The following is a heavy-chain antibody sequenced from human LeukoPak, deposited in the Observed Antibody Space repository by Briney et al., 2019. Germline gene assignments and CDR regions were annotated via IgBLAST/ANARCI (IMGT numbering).Heavy chain of an antibody. V-gene: IGHV1-3*01. Sequence: ASVTVSCKASGYTFTSYAMHWVGQAPGQRREWMGWINSGNGNTKYSQKFQGRVTITRDTSASTAYIELSSLRSEDTAVYYCARARYDSSGWYYGNNWFDPWGQGTLVTVSS. CDR2: INSGNGNT. J-gene: IGHJ5*02. CDR1: GYTFTSYA. D-gene: IGHD6-19*01. CDR3: ARARYDSSGWYYGNNWFDP.